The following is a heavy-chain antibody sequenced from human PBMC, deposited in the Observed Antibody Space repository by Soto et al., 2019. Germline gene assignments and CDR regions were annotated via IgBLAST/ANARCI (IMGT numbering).Heavy chain of an antibody. CDR3: ARGVAGSGFDL. V-gene: IGHV6-1*01. CDR2: TYYRSNWRH. J-gene: IGHJ4*02. CDR1: GYSVSSNTAA. D-gene: IGHD6-19*01. Sequence: QTLSLTCAISGYSVSSNTAAWNWIRSSPSRGLEWLGRTYYRSNWRHDYAVSVKSRITVNPDTSKNHFSLQLNSVTPDDTAVYYCARGVAGSGFDLWGQGTLVTVSS.